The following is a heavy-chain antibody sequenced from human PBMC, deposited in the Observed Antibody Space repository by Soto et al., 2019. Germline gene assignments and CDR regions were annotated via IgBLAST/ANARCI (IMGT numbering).Heavy chain of an antibody. CDR1: GFTFNTYA. D-gene: IGHD1-26*01. J-gene: IGHJ4*02. CDR2: ISGSGGNT. V-gene: IGHV3-23*01. CDR3: TRERGSSAFHFDV. Sequence: EVQLLESGGGLVQPGGSLRLSCAASGFTFNTYAMNWVRQAPGKGLEWVSGISGSGGNTYYADYVKGRFTISRDNSKNTLYLQMNSLRAEDTAVYYCTRERGSSAFHFDVWGQGILVTVSS.